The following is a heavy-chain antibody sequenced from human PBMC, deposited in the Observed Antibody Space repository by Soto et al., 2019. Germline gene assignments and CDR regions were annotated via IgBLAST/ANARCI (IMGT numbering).Heavy chain of an antibody. D-gene: IGHD2-2*01. Sequence: SETLSLTCAVYGGSFSGYYWSWIRQPPGKGLEWIGEINHSGSTNYNPSLKSRVTISVDTSKNQFSLKLSSVTAADTAVYYCARGFYCSSTSCPNFDYWGQGTLVTVSS. V-gene: IGHV4-34*01. CDR3: ARGFYCSSTSCPNFDY. J-gene: IGHJ4*02. CDR2: INHSGST. CDR1: GGSFSGYY.